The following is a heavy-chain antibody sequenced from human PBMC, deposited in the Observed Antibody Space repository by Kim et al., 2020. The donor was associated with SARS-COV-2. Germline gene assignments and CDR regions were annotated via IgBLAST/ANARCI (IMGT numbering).Heavy chain of an antibody. V-gene: IGHV3-21*01. CDR3: ARGWTPPYIVVVTAADY. CDR2: ISSSSSYI. D-gene: IGHD2-21*02. J-gene: IGHJ4*02. CDR1: GFTFSSYS. Sequence: GGSLRLSCAASGFTFSSYSMNWVRQAPGKGLEWVSSISSSSSYIYYADSVKGRFTISRDNAKNSLYLQMNSLRAEDTAVYYCARGWTPPYIVVVTAADYWGQGTLVTVSS.